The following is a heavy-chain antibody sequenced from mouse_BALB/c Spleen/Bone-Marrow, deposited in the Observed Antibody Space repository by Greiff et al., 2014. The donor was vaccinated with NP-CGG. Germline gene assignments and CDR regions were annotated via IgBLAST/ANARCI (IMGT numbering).Heavy chain of an antibody. CDR3: ARVYLWYFDV. CDR1: GLPLTSYG. Sequence: VMLVESGPGLVAPSQSLSITCTVSGLPLTSYGVHWVRQPPGKGLEWLGVIWAGGSTNYNSALMSRLSISKDNSKSQVFLKMNSLQTDDTAMYYCARVYLWYFDVWGAGTTVTVSS. CDR2: IWAGGST. D-gene: IGHD2-3*01. J-gene: IGHJ1*01. V-gene: IGHV2-9*02.